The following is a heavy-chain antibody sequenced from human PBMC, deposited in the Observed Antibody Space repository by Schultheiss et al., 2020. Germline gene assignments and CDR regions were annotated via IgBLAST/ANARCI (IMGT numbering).Heavy chain of an antibody. V-gene: IGHV3-23*01. CDR3: AKFADLARCGGDCSYFFDY. D-gene: IGHD2-21*02. Sequence: GSLKISCAASGFTFNYYGMTWVRQAPGKGLEWVSIVSGSGGSTYYADSVKGRFTISRDNSKNTVSLQMNSLRAEDTAVYYCAKFADLARCGGDCSYFFDYWGQGTPVTVSS. CDR2: VSGSGGST. CDR1: GFTFNYYG. J-gene: IGHJ4*02.